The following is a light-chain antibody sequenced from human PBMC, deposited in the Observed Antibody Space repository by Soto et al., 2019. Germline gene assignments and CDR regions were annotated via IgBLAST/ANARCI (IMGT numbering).Light chain of an antibody. V-gene: IGLV3-1*01. J-gene: IGLJ2*01. CDR3: QAWDSSTVI. CDR2: QNT. Sequence: SYELTQTPSVSVSPGQTARITCSGDKLGDKYACWYQQKPGQSPVLVIHQNTKRPSGIPERFSASNSGNTATLTISGTQAMDEADYYCQAWDSSTVIFGGGTKLTVL. CDR1: KLGDKY.